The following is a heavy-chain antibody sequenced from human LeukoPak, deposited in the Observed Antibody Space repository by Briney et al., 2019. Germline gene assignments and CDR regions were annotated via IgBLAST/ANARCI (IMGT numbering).Heavy chain of an antibody. CDR1: GFTFSSYG. CDR2: IRYDGSNK. Sequence: GGSLRLSCAPSGFTFSSYGMHWVRQAPGKGLEWVAFIRYDGSNKYYADSVKGRFTISRDNSKNTLSLQMNSLRAEDTAVYYCAKSGLNRFDYWGQGTLVSVSS. V-gene: IGHV3-30*02. D-gene: IGHD2-15*01. J-gene: IGHJ4*02. CDR3: AKSGLNRFDY.